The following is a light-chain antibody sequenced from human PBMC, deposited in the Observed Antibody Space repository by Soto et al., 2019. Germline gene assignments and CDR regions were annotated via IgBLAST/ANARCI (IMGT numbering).Light chain of an antibody. V-gene: IGKV3-11*01. CDR1: QSVSSY. J-gene: IGKJ2*01. CDR3: QQRANWPLT. Sequence: ETVLTQSPATLSLSPGERATLSCRASQSVSSYLAWYQQKPGQAPRLLIYDASNRATGIPARFSGSWSGTDFTLTISSLEPEDYAVYYCQQRANWPLTFGQGTKLETK. CDR2: DAS.